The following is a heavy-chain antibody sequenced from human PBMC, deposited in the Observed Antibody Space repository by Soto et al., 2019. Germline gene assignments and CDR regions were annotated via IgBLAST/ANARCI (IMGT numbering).Heavy chain of an antibody. V-gene: IGHV3-23*01. D-gene: IGHD6-6*01. J-gene: IGHJ4*02. Sequence: GGSLRLSCAASGFTFSNHAMGWVRQAPGKGLDWVSSIKGSGENTYYADSVKGRFTVSRDSSKNTVDLQMHNLRAEDTAVYYCVKDLFLWGSSPFDYWGQGTLVTVSS. CDR1: GFTFSNHA. CDR3: VKDLFLWGSSPFDY. CDR2: IKGSGENT.